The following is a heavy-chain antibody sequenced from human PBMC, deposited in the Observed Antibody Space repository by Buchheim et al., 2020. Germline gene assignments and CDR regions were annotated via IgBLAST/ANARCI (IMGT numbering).Heavy chain of an antibody. D-gene: IGHD3-3*01. CDR3: AKDICSYYDFWSGPTDY. J-gene: IGHJ4*02. V-gene: IGHV3-30*18. CDR1: GFTFSSYG. Sequence: QVQLVESGGGVVQPGRSLRLSCAASGFTFSSYGMHWVRQAPGKGLEWVAVISYDGSNKYYADSVKGRFTISRDNSKNTLYLQMNSLRAEDTAVYYCAKDICSYYDFWSGPTDYWGQGTL. CDR2: ISYDGSNK.